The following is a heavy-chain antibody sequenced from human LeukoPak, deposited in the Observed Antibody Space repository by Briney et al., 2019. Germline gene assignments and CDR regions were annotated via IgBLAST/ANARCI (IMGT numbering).Heavy chain of an antibody. CDR1: GGSISSSSYY. D-gene: IGHD3/OR15-3a*01. Sequence: PSETLSLTCTVSGGSISSSSYYWGWIRQPPGKGLEWIGEINHSGSTNYNPSLKSRVTISVDTSKNQFSLKLSSVTAADTAVYYCARQTGSGLFILPGGQGTLVTVSS. V-gene: IGHV4-39*01. J-gene: IGHJ4*02. CDR2: INHSGST. CDR3: ARQTGSGLFILP.